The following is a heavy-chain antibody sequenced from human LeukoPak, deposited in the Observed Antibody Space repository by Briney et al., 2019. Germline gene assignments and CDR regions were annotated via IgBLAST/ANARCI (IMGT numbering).Heavy chain of an antibody. CDR2: IKQDGSEK. J-gene: IGHJ6*03. CDR3: ARSFSDYDYVWGSYRHYYYYYMDV. V-gene: IGHV3-7*01. CDR1: GFTFSSYW. D-gene: IGHD3-16*02. Sequence: GGSLRLSCAASGFTFSSYWMSWVRQAPGKGLEWVANIKQDGSEKYYVDSVKGRFTISRDNAKNSLYLQMNSLRAEDTAVYYCARSFSDYDYVWGSYRHYYYYYMDVWGKGTTVTVSS.